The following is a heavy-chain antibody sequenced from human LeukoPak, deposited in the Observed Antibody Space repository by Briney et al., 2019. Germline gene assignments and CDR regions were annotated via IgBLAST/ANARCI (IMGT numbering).Heavy chain of an antibody. V-gene: IGHV1-18*01. CDR3: AREDDRSFGAYDC. CDR1: NYTFSVYD. CDR2: VSKYTGNA. D-gene: IGHD3-10*01. J-gene: IGHJ4*02. Sequence: ASVRVSCKASNYTFSVYDVTWVRQAPGQGLEWMGWVSKYTGNADYAPKFQGRVSITTDTSTRTAYMELRSQRPDDTDVYFCAREDDRSFGAYDCWGQGTLVTVS.